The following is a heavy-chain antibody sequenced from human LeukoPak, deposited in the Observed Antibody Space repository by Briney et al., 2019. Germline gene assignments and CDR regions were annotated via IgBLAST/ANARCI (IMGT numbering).Heavy chain of an antibody. CDR2: IYYSGST. CDR3: ARSWDYLYYYDSSGYYQLDY. J-gene: IGHJ4*02. Sequence: SETLSLTCSVSGGSISSSSYYWDWIRQSPGKGLEWIGTIYYSGSTNYNPSLKSRVTISVDTSKNQFSLKLSSVTAADTAVYYCARSWDYLYYYDSSGYYQLDYWGQGTLVTVSS. D-gene: IGHD3-22*01. V-gene: IGHV4-39*07. CDR1: GGSISSSSYY.